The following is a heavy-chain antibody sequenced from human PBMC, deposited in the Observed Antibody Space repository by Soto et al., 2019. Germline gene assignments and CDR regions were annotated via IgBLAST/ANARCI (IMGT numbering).Heavy chain of an antibody. CDR3: ARYDVGPMRSCDNW. D-gene: IGHD2-2*01. V-gene: IGHV6-1*01. CDR2: TYYMSEWLN. J-gene: IGHJ5*01. Sequence: QTLLLGCVISLDSVSSTNTNWTWIRQSPSRGLEWLGRTYYMSEWLNDYAVSVKSRITINPDASKNQFSLQLNSVPAEVSAVYYCARYDVGPMRSCDNW. CDR1: LDSVSSTNTN.